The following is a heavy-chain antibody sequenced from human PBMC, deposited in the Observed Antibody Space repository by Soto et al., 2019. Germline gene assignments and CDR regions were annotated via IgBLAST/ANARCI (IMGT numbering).Heavy chain of an antibody. D-gene: IGHD3-3*01. Sequence: GGSLRLSCAASGFTFSSYAMSWVRQAPGKGLEWVSAISGSGGSTYYADSVKGRFTISRDNSKNTLYLQMNSLRAEDTAVYYCAKVPKYDFLSGYYFDYWGQGTLVPVSS. J-gene: IGHJ4*02. CDR3: AKVPKYDFLSGYYFDY. V-gene: IGHV3-23*01. CDR1: GFTFSSYA. CDR2: ISGSGGST.